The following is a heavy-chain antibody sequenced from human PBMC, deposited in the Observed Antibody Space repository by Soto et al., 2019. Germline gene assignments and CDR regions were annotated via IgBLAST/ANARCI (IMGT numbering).Heavy chain of an antibody. V-gene: IGHV1-18*04. Sequence: ASVKVSCEASGYTFTSYGISWVRQASGQGLEWVGWISGYNANTNYAQKLQGRVTMTTDSSTSTAYMELKSLRSDDTAFYYCVRDHSGYSNYFDLWGQGTMVTV. CDR1: GYTFTSYG. CDR3: VRDHSGYSNYFDL. J-gene: IGHJ4*02. CDR2: ISGYNANT. D-gene: IGHD5-12*01.